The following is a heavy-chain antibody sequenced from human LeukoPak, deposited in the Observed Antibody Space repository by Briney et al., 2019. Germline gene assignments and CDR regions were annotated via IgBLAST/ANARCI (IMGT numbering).Heavy chain of an antibody. D-gene: IGHD3-16*02. V-gene: IGHV1-2*02. CDR1: GYTFTGYY. CDR2: ISLNSGGT. CDR3: ARADLSPTYEYVWGGYRYGYFDY. Sequence: ASVKVSCKASGYTFTGYYMHWVRHAPGQGLEWMGWISLNSGGTNYAQKFQGRVTMTRDTFISTVYMELSRRRSDDRAVYYCARADLSPTYEYVWGGYRYGYFDYWGQGTLVTVSS. J-gene: IGHJ4*02.